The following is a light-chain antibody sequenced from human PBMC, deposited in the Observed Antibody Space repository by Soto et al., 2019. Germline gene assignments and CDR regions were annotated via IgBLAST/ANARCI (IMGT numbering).Light chain of an antibody. V-gene: IGLV2-18*02. CDR3: SAFTSSNTYV. CDR1: SSDIGAYNR. CDR2: DIN. J-gene: IGLJ1*01. Sequence: QSALTQPPSVSGSPGQSVAISCTGTSSDIGAYNRVSWYQQPPGTAPKLMIYDINNRPSGVPDRFSGSKSGNTASLTISGPQADDEADYYCSAFTSSNTYVFGPGTNVTVL.